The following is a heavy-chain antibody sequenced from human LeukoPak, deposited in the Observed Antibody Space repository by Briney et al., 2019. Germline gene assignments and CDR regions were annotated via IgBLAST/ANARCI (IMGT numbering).Heavy chain of an antibody. J-gene: IGHJ5*02. V-gene: IGHV4-38-2*02. CDR1: GYSISSGYY. CDR3: ARAVTKSWFDL. D-gene: IGHD4-17*01. CDR2: IYHSGST. Sequence: KSSETLSLTCTVSGYSISSGYYWGWIRQPPGKGLEWIGSIYHSGSTYYNPSLKSRVTISVDTSKNQFSLKLSSVTAADTAVYYCARAVTKSWFDLWGQGTLVPVSS.